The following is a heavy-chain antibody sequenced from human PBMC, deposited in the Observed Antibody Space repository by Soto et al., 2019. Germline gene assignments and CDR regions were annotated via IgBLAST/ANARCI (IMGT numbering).Heavy chain of an antibody. J-gene: IGHJ4*02. CDR2: IRSKANSYAT. Sequence: EVQLVESGGGLVQPGGSLKLSCAASGFTFSGSAMHWVRQASGKGLEWVGRIRSKANSYATAYAASVKGRFTISRDDSKNTAYLQMNSLKTEDTAVYYCTPQNVEMATPCDYWGQGTLVTVSS. CDR1: GFTFSGSA. CDR3: TPQNVEMATPCDY. D-gene: IGHD5-12*01. V-gene: IGHV3-73*02.